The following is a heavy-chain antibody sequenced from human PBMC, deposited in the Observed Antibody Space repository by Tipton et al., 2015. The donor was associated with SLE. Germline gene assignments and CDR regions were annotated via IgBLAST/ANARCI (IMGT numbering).Heavy chain of an antibody. Sequence: TLSLTCAVSGGSISSGGYSWSWIRQPPGKGLEWIGYIYHSGSTYYNPSPKSRVTISVDRSKNQFSLKLSSVTAADTAVYYCARDRGIIDYWGQGTLVTVSS. CDR3: ARDRGIIDY. CDR2: IYHSGST. V-gene: IGHV4-30-2*01. D-gene: IGHD3-10*01. J-gene: IGHJ4*02. CDR1: GGSISSGGYS.